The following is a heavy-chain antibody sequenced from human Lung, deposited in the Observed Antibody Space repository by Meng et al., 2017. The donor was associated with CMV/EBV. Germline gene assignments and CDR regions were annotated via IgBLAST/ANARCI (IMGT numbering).Heavy chain of an antibody. D-gene: IGHD6-25*01. V-gene: IGHV4-4*02. CDR2: VYHSGST. J-gene: IGHJ5*01. CDR1: GGSISSGHW. CDR3: ARATIAAATMNWFDS. Sequence: SETLSLXCALSGGSISSGHWWSWVRQPPLKGLEWIGEVYHSGSTNYNPSLKSRVTISLDKSKNHFSLKLTSVTAADTAVYYCARATIAAATMNWFDSWGQGDXVNGAS.